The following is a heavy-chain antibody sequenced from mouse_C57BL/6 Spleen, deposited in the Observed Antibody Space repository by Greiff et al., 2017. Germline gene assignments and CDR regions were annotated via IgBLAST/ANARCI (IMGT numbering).Heavy chain of an antibody. CDR1: GYTFTSSW. CDR2: INPSSGNT. V-gene: IGHV1-7*01. CDR3: ARWGDSSGYLNY. Sequence: VQLQQSGAELAKPGASVKLSCKASGYTFTSSWMHWVKQRPGQGLEWIGNINPSSGNTKYNQTFKDKATLTADKSSSTAYMQLSSLTYEDSAVYYCARWGDSSGYLNYWGQGTILTVSS. J-gene: IGHJ2*01. D-gene: IGHD3-2*02.